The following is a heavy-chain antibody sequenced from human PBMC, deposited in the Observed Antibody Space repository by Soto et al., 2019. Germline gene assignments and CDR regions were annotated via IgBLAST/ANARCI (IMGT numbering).Heavy chain of an antibody. V-gene: IGHV1-69*08. J-gene: IGHJ4*02. CDR3: AREGDSSYYFDY. CDR1: GYSFRIYT. CDR2: IIPVPGTA. D-gene: IGHD6-6*01. Sequence: QVQLVSSGAEVKKPGSSVKVSCKASGYSFRIYTISWVRQAPGQGLEWLGRIIPVPGTASYAQKFQGRVTITADKSTGTAYLEVSSLTSQDTAVYYGAREGDSSYYFDYWGQGTLVTVSS.